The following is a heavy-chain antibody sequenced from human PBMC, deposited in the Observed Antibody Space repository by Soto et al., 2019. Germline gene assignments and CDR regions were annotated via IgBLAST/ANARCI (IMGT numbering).Heavy chain of an antibody. V-gene: IGHV3-23*01. D-gene: IGHD6-13*01. CDR3: AKAHIPGYSSSCGFDY. CDR1: GFTFSSYA. CDR2: ISGSGGST. Sequence: GGSLRLSCAASGFTFSSYAMSWVRQAPGKGLEWVSAISGSGGSTYYADSVKGRFTISRDNSKNPLYLQMNSLRAEDTAVYYCAKAHIPGYSSSCGFDYWGQGTLVTVSS. J-gene: IGHJ4*02.